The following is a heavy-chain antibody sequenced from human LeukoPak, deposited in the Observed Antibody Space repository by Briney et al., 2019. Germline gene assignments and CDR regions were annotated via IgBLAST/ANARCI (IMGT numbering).Heavy chain of an antibody. V-gene: IGHV4-30-2*01. D-gene: IGHD1-1*01. Sequence: SETLSLTCTVSGGSISSGGYYWSWIRQPPGKGLEWIGYIYHSGSTYYNPSLKSRVTISVDTSKNQFSLKLSSVTAADTAVYYCARVMEGWFDPWGQGTLVTVSS. CDR2: IYHSGST. CDR1: GGSISSGGYY. CDR3: ARVMEGWFDP. J-gene: IGHJ5*02.